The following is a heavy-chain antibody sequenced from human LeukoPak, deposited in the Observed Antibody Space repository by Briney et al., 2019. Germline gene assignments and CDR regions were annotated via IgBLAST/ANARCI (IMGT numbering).Heavy chain of an antibody. D-gene: IGHD3-22*01. J-gene: IGHJ5*02. CDR2: TSAYNGNT. CDR1: GYTFTSYG. V-gene: IGHV1-18*01. CDR3: ARERDYYDSSGYSNWFDP. Sequence: ASVKVSCKASGYTFTSYGISWVRQAPGQGLEWMGWTSAYNGNTNYAQKLQGRVTMTTDTSTSTAYMELRSLRSDDTAVYYCARERDYYDSSGYSNWFDPWGQGTLVTVSS.